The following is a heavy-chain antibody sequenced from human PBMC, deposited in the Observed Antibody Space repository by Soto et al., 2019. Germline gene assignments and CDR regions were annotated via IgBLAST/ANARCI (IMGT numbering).Heavy chain of an antibody. CDR3: ARGYCSSTSCLQYYYYYMDV. J-gene: IGHJ6*03. CDR2: ISAYNGNT. Sequence: QVQLVQSGAAVKKPGASVKVSCKASGYTFTSYGISWVRQAPAQGLEWMGWISAYNGNTNYAQKLQGRVTMTTDTSTSTAYMELRSLRSDDTAVYYCARGYCSSTSCLQYYYYYMDVWGKGTTVTVSS. CDR1: GYTFTSYG. V-gene: IGHV1-18*01. D-gene: IGHD2-2*01.